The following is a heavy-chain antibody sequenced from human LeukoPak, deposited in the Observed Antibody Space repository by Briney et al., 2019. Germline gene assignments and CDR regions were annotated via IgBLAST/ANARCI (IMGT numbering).Heavy chain of an antibody. CDR1: GFTFSDYY. V-gene: IGHV3-11*06. J-gene: IGHJ3*02. CDR3: ARGLSELVPAAFDI. D-gene: IGHD6-6*01. Sequence: GGSLRLSCAASGFTFSDYYMSWLRQAPGKGLEWVSYISSSSSYTNYADSVKGRFTISRDNAKNSLYLQMNSLRAEDTAVYYCARGLSELVPAAFDIWGQGTMVTVSS. CDR2: ISSSSSYT.